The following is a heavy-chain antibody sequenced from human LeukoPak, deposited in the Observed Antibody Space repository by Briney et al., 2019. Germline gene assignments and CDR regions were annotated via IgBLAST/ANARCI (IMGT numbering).Heavy chain of an antibody. Sequence: GGSLRLSCVASGFTFSSYAMTWVRQAPGKGLEWVSGISGSGGTTYYADSVKGRFTISRDNSKNTLYLQMNSLRAEDTALYYCAKDLFCSSISCNFDSWGQGTLVTVSS. J-gene: IGHJ4*02. CDR2: ISGSGGTT. CDR1: GFTFSSYA. V-gene: IGHV3-23*01. D-gene: IGHD2-2*01. CDR3: AKDLFCSSISCNFDS.